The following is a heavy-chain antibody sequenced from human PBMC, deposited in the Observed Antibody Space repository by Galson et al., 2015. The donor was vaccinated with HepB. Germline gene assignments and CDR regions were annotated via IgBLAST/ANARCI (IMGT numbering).Heavy chain of an antibody. V-gene: IGHV1-18*01. D-gene: IGHD4-23*01. J-gene: IGHJ4*02. CDR2: ISAYNGYT. CDR1: GYTFTTYT. CDR3: ARVVRGGASYFDY. Sequence: SVKVSCKASGYTFTTYTISWVRQAPGQGLEWMGWISAYNGYTNYEQKFQGRVTMTTDTSTSTAYMALRSLRSDDTAVYYCARVVRGGASYFDYWGQGTLVTVSS.